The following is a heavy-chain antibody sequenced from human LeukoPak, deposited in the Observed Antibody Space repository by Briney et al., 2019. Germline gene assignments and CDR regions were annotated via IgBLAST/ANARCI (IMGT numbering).Heavy chain of an antibody. J-gene: IGHJ4*02. CDR3: ARAGEWLVHFDY. V-gene: IGHV1-46*01. D-gene: IGHD3-10*01. CDR1: GYSFTSYY. Sequence: ASVKVSCKASGYSFTSYYMHWVRQAPGQGLEWMGIINPSAGRTNYAQEIQGRVTMTRDTSTSTVYMELSSLRSDDTAVYYCARAGEWLVHFDYWGQGALVTVSS. CDR2: INPSAGRT.